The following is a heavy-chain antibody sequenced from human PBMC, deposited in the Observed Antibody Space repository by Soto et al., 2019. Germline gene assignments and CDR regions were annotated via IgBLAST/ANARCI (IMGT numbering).Heavy chain of an antibody. J-gene: IGHJ6*02. V-gene: IGHV3-33*01. CDR3: ARKALGEISYYYYGMDV. CDR1: GFTFSTYG. CDR2: IWSGGSNK. D-gene: IGHD3-16*02. Sequence: QVQLVESGGGVVQPGRSLRLSCAASGFTFSTYGMHWVRQAPGTGLEWVAVIWSGGSNKYYADSVKGRFTISRDNSKNTLYLQMNSLRAEDTAVYYCARKALGEISYYYYGMDVWGQGTKVTVSS.